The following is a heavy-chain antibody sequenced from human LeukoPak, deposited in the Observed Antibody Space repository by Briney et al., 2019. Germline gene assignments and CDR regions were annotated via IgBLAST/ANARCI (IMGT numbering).Heavy chain of an antibody. Sequence: PGGSLRLSCAASGFTFSSYWMSWVRQAPGKGLEGVANIKQDGSDKFYVDSVKGRFTISRDNAKNSLYLQMNSLGAEDTAVYYCAIFSSDTIITADFDYWGQGTLVTVSS. J-gene: IGHJ4*02. CDR3: AIFSSDTIITADFDY. D-gene: IGHD3-22*01. CDR2: IKQDGSDK. CDR1: GFTFSSYW. V-gene: IGHV3-7*01.